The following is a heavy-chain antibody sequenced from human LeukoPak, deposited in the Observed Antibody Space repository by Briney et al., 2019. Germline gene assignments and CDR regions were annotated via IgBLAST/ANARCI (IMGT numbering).Heavy chain of an antibody. CDR3: ARFGAPQWSPATLGINAFDV. CDR2: ISPNSGGT. Sequence: GASVKVSCKASGYTFTGYYIHWVRQAPGQGLEWMGWISPNSGGTNYAQKFQGRVTMTRDVSISTAYMEVNKLRSDDTAVYYCARFGAPQWSPATLGINAFDVWGQGTMVTVSS. J-gene: IGHJ3*01. D-gene: IGHD3-10*01. V-gene: IGHV1-2*02. CDR1: GYTFTGYY.